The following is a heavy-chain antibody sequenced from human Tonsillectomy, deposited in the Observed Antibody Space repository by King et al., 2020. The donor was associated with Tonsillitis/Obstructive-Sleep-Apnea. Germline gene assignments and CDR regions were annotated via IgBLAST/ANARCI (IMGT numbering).Heavy chain of an antibody. CDR2: IKEDGSEK. D-gene: IGHD3-22*01. V-gene: IGHV3-7*03. CDR3: ARVLDYYDSSGYRPFDI. CDR1: GFTFSSFW. Sequence: VQLVESGGGLVQPGGSPRLSCAASGFTFSSFWMSWVRQAPGKGLEWVANIKEDGSEKYYVDSVKGRLTISRDNAKNSLYLQMNSLRAEDTAVYYCARVLDYYDSSGYRPFDIWGQGTMVTVSS. J-gene: IGHJ3*02.